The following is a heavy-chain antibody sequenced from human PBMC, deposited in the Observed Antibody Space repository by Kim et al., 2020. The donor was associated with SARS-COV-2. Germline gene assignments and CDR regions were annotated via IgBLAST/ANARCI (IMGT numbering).Heavy chain of an antibody. CDR2: IYYSGST. CDR3: ARGRRGYSYVFDY. CDR1: GGSISSYY. D-gene: IGHD5-18*01. Sequence: SETLSLTCTVSGGSISSYYWSWIRQPPGKGLEWIGYIYYSGSTNYNPSLKSRVTISVDTSKNQFSLKLSSVTAADTAVYYCARGRRGYSYVFDYWGQGTLVTVSS. J-gene: IGHJ4*02. V-gene: IGHV4-59*13.